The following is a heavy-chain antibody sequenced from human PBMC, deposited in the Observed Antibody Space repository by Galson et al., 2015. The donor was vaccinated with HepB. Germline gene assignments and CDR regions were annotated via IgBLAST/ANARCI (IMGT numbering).Heavy chain of an antibody. CDR3: ARVGGGYCSGGSCLGY. Sequence: SLRLSCAASGFTSSSYSMNWVRQAPGKRLEWVSYISSSSSTIYYADSVKGRFTISRDNAKNSLYLQMNSLRDEDTAVYYCARVGGGYCSGGSCLGYWGQGTLVTVSS. D-gene: IGHD2-15*01. V-gene: IGHV3-48*02. CDR2: ISSSSSTI. J-gene: IGHJ4*02. CDR1: GFTSSSYS.